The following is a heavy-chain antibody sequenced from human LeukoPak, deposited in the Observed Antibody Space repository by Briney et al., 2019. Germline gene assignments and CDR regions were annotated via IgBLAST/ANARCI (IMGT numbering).Heavy chain of an antibody. Sequence: PGGSLRLSCAASGFTVSSNYMSWVRQAPGKGLECLANIKEDGSETYYADSVVGRFTISRDNAKNSLYLQMNSLRAEDTAVYYCARETPRRGETRDGYRWGQGTLVTVSS. CDR2: IKEDGSET. CDR1: GFTVSSNY. CDR3: ARETPRRGETRDGYR. D-gene: IGHD5-24*01. V-gene: IGHV3-7*01. J-gene: IGHJ4*02.